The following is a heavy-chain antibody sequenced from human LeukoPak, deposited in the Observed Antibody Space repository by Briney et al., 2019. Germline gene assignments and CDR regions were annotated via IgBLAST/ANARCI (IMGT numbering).Heavy chain of an antibody. J-gene: IGHJ6*03. V-gene: IGHV4-39*07. CDR2: ISYTGST. CDR1: GGSISSSSYY. D-gene: IGHD4-23*01. Sequence: KPSETLSLTCTVSGGSISSSSYYWGWIRQPPGKGLEWIGSISYTGSTYYNPSLKSRVTISVDTSKNQFSLKLSSVTAADTAVYYCAREKLYYYYYYYMDVWGKGTTVTVSS. CDR3: AREKLYYYYYYYMDV.